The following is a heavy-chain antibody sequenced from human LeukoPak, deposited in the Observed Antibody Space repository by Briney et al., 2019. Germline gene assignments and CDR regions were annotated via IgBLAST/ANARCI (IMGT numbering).Heavy chain of an antibody. D-gene: IGHD2-2*01. Sequence: GGSLRLSXAASGFTFSRYSMNWVRQTPGKGLEWVSSISSSSSFIYYADSVKGRFTIHRDNAKNSLYLQMNSLRAEDTAVYYCARDPPLGYCSSSSCPHLDYWGQGTLVTVSS. CDR2: ISSSSSFI. J-gene: IGHJ4*02. CDR1: GFTFSRYS. V-gene: IGHV3-21*01. CDR3: ARDPPLGYCSSSSCPHLDY.